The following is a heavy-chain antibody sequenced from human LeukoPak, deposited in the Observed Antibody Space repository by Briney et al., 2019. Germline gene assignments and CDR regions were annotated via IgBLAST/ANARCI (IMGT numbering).Heavy chain of an antibody. J-gene: IGHJ3*02. CDR1: GGSISTYY. CDR3: AREEVPHGFDI. CDR2: TYYSGST. Sequence: SETLSLTCTVSGGSISTYYWSWIRQPPGKGLEYIGYTYYSGSTNYNPSLKSRVTMSLDTSKNQFPLKLSSVTAADTAVYYCAREEVPHGFDIWGQGTMVTVSS. V-gene: IGHV4-59*01.